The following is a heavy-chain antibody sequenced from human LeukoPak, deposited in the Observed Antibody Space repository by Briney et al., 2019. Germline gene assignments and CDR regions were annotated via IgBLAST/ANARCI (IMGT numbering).Heavy chain of an antibody. J-gene: IGHJ4*02. CDR1: GYTFTGNY. V-gene: IGHV1-2*02. CDR3: VRRSNINWLFDY. Sequence: ASVKVSCKASGYTFTGNYMHWVRQAPGQGLEWMGWINPNSGGANYAQKFQGRVTMTRDTSISTAYMELSRLRSDDTAVYFCVRRSNINWLFDYWGQGTLVTVSS. D-gene: IGHD1-1*01. CDR2: INPNSGGA.